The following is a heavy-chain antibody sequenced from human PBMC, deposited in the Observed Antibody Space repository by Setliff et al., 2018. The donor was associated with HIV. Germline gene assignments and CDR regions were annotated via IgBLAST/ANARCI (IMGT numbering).Heavy chain of an antibody. CDR2: IYYSGTT. V-gene: IGHV4-39*01. CDR1: GGSISSRNYY. Sequence: PSETLSLTCTVSGGSISSRNYYWAWIRQPPGKGLEWIGTIYYSGTTHYNPSLNSRVIISVDTSKNQFSLRLNSVTAADTAVYYCARLRGYVDYWGQGTLVTVSS. J-gene: IGHJ4*02. D-gene: IGHD3-16*01. CDR3: ARLRGYVDY.